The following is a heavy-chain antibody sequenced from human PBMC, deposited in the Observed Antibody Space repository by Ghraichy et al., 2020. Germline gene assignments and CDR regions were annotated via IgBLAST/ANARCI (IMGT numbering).Heavy chain of an antibody. V-gene: IGHV4-34*01. CDR1: GGSFSGYY. CDR3: ARLLKGRPAVTTLVWYFDL. Sequence: SETLSLTCAVYGGSFSGYYWSWIRQPPGKGLEWIGEINHSGSTNYNPSLKSRVTISVDTSKNQFSLKLSSVTAADTAVYYCARLLKGRPAVTTLVWYFDLWGRGTLVTVSS. J-gene: IGHJ2*01. CDR2: INHSGST. D-gene: IGHD4-17*01.